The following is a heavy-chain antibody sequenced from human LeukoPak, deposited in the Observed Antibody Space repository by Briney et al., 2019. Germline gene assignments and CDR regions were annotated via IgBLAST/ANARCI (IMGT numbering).Heavy chain of an antibody. Sequence: GGSLRLSCAASGFTFSSYWMSWVRQAPGRGREWVANIKQDGSEKYYVDSVKGRFTISRDNAKNSLYLQMNSVRAEDTAVYYCARGQVFWSGYYYYYYMDVWGKGTTVTVSS. D-gene: IGHD3-3*01. CDR2: IKQDGSEK. J-gene: IGHJ6*03. V-gene: IGHV3-7*01. CDR3: ARGQVFWSGYYYYYYMDV. CDR1: GFTFSSYW.